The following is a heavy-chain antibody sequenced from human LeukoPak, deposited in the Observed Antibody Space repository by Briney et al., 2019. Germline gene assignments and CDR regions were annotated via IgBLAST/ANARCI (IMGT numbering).Heavy chain of an antibody. CDR1: GASITNDDYY. CDR2: IYFSGST. D-gene: IGHD2-2*01. Sequence: SETLSLTSTVSGASITNDDYYWSWIRQHPGKGLEWIGYIYFSGSTYYNPTLKSRASVSVDTSKSQFSLRLTSVTAADTAVYYCARRAPFSNWFDPWGQGTLVIVSS. J-gene: IGHJ5*02. CDR3: ARRAPFSNWFDP. V-gene: IGHV4-31*03.